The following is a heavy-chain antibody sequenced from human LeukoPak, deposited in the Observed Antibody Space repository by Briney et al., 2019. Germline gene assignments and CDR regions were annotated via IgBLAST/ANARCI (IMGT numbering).Heavy chain of an antibody. D-gene: IGHD6-19*01. CDR3: ATGWWYSSGWTSLSDY. CDR1: GFTFDDYA. CDR2: ISWNSGSI. Sequence: PGGSLRLSCAASGFTFDDYAMHWVRQAPGKGLEWVSGISWNSGSIGYADSVKGRFTISRDNAKNSLYLQMNSLRAEDTAVYYCATGWWYSSGWTSLSDYWGQGTLVTVSS. J-gene: IGHJ4*02. V-gene: IGHV3-9*01.